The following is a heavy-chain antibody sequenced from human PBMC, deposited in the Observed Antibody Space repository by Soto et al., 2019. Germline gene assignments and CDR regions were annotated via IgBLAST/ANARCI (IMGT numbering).Heavy chain of an antibody. CDR2: LLRSGSSA. CDR3: AKDPISYSGSYYSSVH. J-gene: IGHJ4*02. D-gene: IGHD1-26*01. CDR1: GFTFRNYA. V-gene: IGHV3-23*01. Sequence: GGSLRLSCAASGFTFRNYAMTWARQAPGKGLEWVSSLLRSGSSAYYADSVRGRFSISSDTSANSLYLQMDNLRAEDTAIYYCAKDPISYSGSYYSSVHWGQGTLVTVSS.